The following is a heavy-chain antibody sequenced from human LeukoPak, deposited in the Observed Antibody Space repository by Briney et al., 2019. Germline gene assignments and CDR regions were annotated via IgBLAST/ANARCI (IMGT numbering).Heavy chain of an antibody. Sequence: PGRSLRLSCAASGFSFSTYGMHWVRQAPGKGLEWVAVISYDGSNEQYADSVKGRFTSSRDNSKKKLYLKMNSLRTEDTAVYYCTKDRLMQSGYVFVDYWGQGTLVTASS. CDR3: TKDRLMQSGYVFVDY. V-gene: IGHV3-30*18. J-gene: IGHJ4*02. D-gene: IGHD5-12*01. CDR1: GFSFSTYG. CDR2: ISYDGSNE.